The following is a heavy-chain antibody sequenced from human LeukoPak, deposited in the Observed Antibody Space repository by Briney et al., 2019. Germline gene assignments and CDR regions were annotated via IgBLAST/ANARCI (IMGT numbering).Heavy chain of an antibody. CDR1: GGSISSGGYS. J-gene: IGHJ5*02. CDR3: ARVYSMVFGP. CDR2: IYHSGST. V-gene: IGHV4-30-2*01. Sequence: PSQTLSLTSAVSGGSISSGGYSWSWIRQPPGKGLEWIGYIYHSGSTYYNPSLKSRVTISVDRSKSQFSLKLSSVTAADTAVYYCARVYSMVFGPWGQGTLVTVSS. D-gene: IGHD3-10*01.